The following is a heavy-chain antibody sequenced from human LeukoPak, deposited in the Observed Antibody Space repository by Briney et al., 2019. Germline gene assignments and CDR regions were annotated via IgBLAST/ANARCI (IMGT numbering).Heavy chain of an antibody. Sequence: GASVKVSCKASGYTFTSYGISWVRQAPGQGLEWMGWINPNSGGTNYAQKFQGWVTMTRDTSISTAYMELSRLRSDDTAVYYCARGAIAAAGTDFDYWGQGTLVTVSS. CDR2: INPNSGGT. D-gene: IGHD6-13*01. CDR1: GYTFTSYG. J-gene: IGHJ4*02. V-gene: IGHV1-2*04. CDR3: ARGAIAAAGTDFDY.